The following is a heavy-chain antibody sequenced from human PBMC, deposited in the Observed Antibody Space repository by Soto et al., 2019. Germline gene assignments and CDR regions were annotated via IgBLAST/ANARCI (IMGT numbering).Heavy chain of an antibody. CDR2: ISDGGSTI. Sequence: GSLRLSCAASGFTFSSYEMNWVRQAPGKGLEWVSYISDGGSTIYYADSVKGRFTISRDNAKNSLYLQMNSLGAEDTAVYYCATFPRSSKRGYWGQGPLVTASS. CDR1: GFTFSSYE. V-gene: IGHV3-48*03. J-gene: IGHJ4*02. D-gene: IGHD3-10*01. CDR3: ATFPRSSKRGY.